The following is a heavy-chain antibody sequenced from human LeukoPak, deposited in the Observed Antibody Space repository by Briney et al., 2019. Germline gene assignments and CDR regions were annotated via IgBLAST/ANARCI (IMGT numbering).Heavy chain of an antibody. CDR3: ARGSRMGATYYYDSSGLTPFQH. D-gene: IGHD3-22*01. Sequence: QPGGSLRLSCAASGFTFSSYAMHWVRQAPGKGLEWVAVISHDGSNKYYADSVKGRFTISRDNSKNTLYLQMNSLRAEDTAVYYCARGSRMGATYYYDSSGLTPFQHWGQGTLVTVSS. CDR2: ISHDGSNK. CDR1: GFTFSSYA. J-gene: IGHJ1*01. V-gene: IGHV3-30-3*01.